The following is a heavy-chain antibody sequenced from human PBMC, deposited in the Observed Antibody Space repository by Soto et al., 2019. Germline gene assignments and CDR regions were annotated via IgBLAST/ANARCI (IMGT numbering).Heavy chain of an antibody. Sequence: VQLVESGGGVVQPGNSLRVSCAGSGFPFSAEAMHWVRQAPGKGLVWVAAITYDGNNKNHADSVKGRFTVSRDNTNNTMYQQIYSLRTEDTTVYYYARDYRRGWCLDYWGQGSLVTVSS. CDR3: ARDYRRGWCLDY. V-gene: IGHV3-30-3*01. J-gene: IGHJ4*02. CDR1: GFPFSAEA. D-gene: IGHD6-13*01. CDR2: ITYDGNNK.